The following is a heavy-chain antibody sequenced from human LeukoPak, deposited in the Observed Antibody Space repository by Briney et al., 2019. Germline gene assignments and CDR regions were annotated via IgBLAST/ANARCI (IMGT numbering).Heavy chain of an antibody. D-gene: IGHD3-3*01. V-gene: IGHV1-46*01. CDR1: GYTFTSYY. Sequence: PGASVKVSCKASGYTFTSYYMHWVRQAPGQGLEWMGIINPSGGSTSYAQKFQGRVTVTRDTSTSTVYMELSSLRSEDTAVYYCARDKGWYYDFFHYGMDVWGQGTTVTVSS. CDR2: INPSGGST. J-gene: IGHJ6*02. CDR3: ARDKGWYYDFFHYGMDV.